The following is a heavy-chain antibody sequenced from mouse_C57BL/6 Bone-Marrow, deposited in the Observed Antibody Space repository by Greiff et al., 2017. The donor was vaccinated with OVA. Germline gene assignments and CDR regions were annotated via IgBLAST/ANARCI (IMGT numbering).Heavy chain of an antibody. Sequence: EVKLMESGGGLVQPGGSLKLSCAASGFTFSDYYMYWVRQTPEKRLEWVAYISNGGGSTYYPDTVKGRFTISRDNAKNTLYLQMSRLKSEDTAMYYCARVNWDEGDAMDYWGQGTSVTVSS. V-gene: IGHV5-12*01. J-gene: IGHJ4*01. CDR2: ISNGGGST. CDR1: GFTFSDYY. CDR3: ARVNWDEGDAMDY. D-gene: IGHD4-1*01.